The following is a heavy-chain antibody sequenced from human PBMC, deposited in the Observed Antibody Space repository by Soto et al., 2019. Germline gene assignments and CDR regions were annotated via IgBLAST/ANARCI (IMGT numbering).Heavy chain of an antibody. V-gene: IGHV3-9*01. CDR1: GFTFDDYA. J-gene: IGHJ4*02. CDR3: AKYTRRRSRGSTRIDY. CDR2: ISWNSGSI. Sequence: GGSLRLSCAASGFTFDDYAMHWVRQAPGKGLEWVSGISWNSGSIGYADSVKGRFTISRDNAKNSLYLQMNSLRAEDTALYYCAKYTRRRSRGSTRIDYWGQGTLVTVSS. D-gene: IGHD5-12*01.